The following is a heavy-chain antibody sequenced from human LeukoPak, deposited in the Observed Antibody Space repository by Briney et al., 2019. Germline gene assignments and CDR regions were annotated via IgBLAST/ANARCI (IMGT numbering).Heavy chain of an antibody. CDR1: GGTFSSYA. CDR2: IIPIFGTA. D-gene: IGHD5-18*01. Sequence: SVKVSCKASGGTFSSYAISWVRQAPGQGLEWMGGIIPIFGTANYAQKFQGRVTITADESTSTAYMELSSLRSEDTAVYYCARGLYSYGANDAFDIWGQGTMVTVSS. V-gene: IGHV1-69*13. J-gene: IGHJ3*02. CDR3: ARGLYSYGANDAFDI.